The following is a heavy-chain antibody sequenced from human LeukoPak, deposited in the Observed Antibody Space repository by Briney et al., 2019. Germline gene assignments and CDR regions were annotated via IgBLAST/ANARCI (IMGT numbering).Heavy chain of an antibody. V-gene: IGHV4-59*01. CDR1: GGSISSYY. CDR2: IYYSGST. D-gene: IGHD6-25*01. CDR3: ARGPRRAAQADYDY. J-gene: IGHJ4*02. Sequence: SETLSLTCTVSGGSISSYYWSWIRQPPGKGLEWIGYIYYSGSTNYNPSLKSRVTISVDTSKNQFSLKLSSVTAADTAVYYCARGPRRAAQADYDYWGQGTLVTVSS.